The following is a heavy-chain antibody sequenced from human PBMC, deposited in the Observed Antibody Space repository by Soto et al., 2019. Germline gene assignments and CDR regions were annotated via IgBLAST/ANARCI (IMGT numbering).Heavy chain of an antibody. CDR1: GGSIANNNYF. V-gene: IGHV4-39*01. Sequence: SESLSLTCTVSGGSIANNNYFWGWVRQPPGKGLEWIGSAAYSGGTYKNPSLKSRVTVSVDTSKNQFSLKLTSVTAADTAVYYCAKVVVGATSHSDFDSWGQGTLVTVSS. J-gene: IGHJ4*02. CDR2: AAYSGGT. CDR3: AKVVVGATSHSDFDS. D-gene: IGHD2-15*01.